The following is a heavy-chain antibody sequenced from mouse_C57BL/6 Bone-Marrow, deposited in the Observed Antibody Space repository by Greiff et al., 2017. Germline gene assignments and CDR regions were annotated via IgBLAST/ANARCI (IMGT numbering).Heavy chain of an antibody. D-gene: IGHD3-1*01. Sequence: QVQLKQSGAELVTPVASVKMSFKASCYPFPSYWITWVKQRPGHGLEWIGDIYPGSGSTTYNEKFMRTATLTVVTSSSTAYMQLSSLTSEDSAVYYCARSGYYALYYFDYWGQGTTLTGSS. CDR1: CYPFPSYW. J-gene: IGHJ2*01. V-gene: IGHV1-55*01. CDR2: IYPGSGST. CDR3: ARSGYYALYYFDY.